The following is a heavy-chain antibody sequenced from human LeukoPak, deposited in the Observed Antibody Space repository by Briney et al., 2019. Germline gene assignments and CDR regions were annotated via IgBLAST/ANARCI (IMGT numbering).Heavy chain of an antibody. V-gene: IGHV3-21*04. D-gene: IGHD3-10*01. CDR1: GFTFSSYS. J-gene: IGHJ6*02. CDR2: ISSSSSYI. CDR3: AKVESLHGSGPYYYYGMDV. Sequence: GGSLRLSCAASGFTFSSYSMNWVRQAPGKGLEWVSSISSSSSYIYYADSVKGRFTISRDNSKNTLYLQMNSLRAEDTAVYYCAKVESLHGSGPYYYYGMDVWGQGTTVTVSS.